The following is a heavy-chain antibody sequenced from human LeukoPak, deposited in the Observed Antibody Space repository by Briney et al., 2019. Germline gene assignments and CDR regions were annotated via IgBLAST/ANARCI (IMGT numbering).Heavy chain of an antibody. V-gene: IGHV3-23*01. CDR1: GFTFTNYA. CDR3: AKDSAHSYYYGSGCYYQF. J-gene: IGHJ4*02. D-gene: IGHD3-10*01. Sequence: GGSLRLSCAASGFTFTNYAMSWVRQAPGKGLEWVSAIIVIAGTTYYADSVKGRFTISRDNSKNTLYLQMNSLRGEDTAVYYCAKDSAHSYYYGSGCYYQFWGQGTLVTVSS. CDR2: IIVIAGTT.